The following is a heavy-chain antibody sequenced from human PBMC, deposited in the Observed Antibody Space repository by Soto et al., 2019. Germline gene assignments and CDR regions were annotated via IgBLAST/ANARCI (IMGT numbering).Heavy chain of an antibody. CDR3: ARGQEYDSSGYYLDY. Sequence: QVQLVESGGGVVQPGRSLRPSCAASGFTFSSYGMHWVRQAPGKGLEWVAVIWYDGSNKYYADSVKGRFTISRDNSKNTLYLQMNSLRAEDTAVYYCARGQEYDSSGYYLDYWGQGTLVTVSS. V-gene: IGHV3-33*01. J-gene: IGHJ4*02. CDR2: IWYDGSNK. CDR1: GFTFSSYG. D-gene: IGHD3-22*01.